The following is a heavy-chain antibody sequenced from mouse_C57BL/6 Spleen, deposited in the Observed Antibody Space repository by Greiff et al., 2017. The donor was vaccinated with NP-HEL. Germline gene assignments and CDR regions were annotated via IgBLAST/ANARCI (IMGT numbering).Heavy chain of an antibody. V-gene: IGHV7-1*01. J-gene: IGHJ1*03. CDR2: SRNKANDYTT. CDR3: ARADGYYWYFDV. Sequence: EVKLVESGGGLVQSGRSLRLSCATSGFTFSDFYMEWVRQAPGKGLEWIAASRNKANDYTTEYSASVNGRFIVSRDTSQSILYLQMNALRAEDTAIYYCARADGYYWYFDVWGTGTTVTVSS. CDR1: GFTFSDFY. D-gene: IGHD2-2*01.